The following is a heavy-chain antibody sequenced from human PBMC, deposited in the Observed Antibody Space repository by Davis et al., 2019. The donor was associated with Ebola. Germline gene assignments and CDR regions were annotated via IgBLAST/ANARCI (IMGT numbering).Heavy chain of an antibody. J-gene: IGHJ4*02. CDR3: STDPARGY. Sequence: GESLKISCAASGFSFNEAWTWMNWVRQAPGKGLAWVGRIRSKTTGGIIDYAAFVAGRFIISRDDSKNTLFLQINSLRTEDTAVYYCSTDPARGYWGQGTLVNVSS. CDR2: IRSKTTGGII. CDR1: GFSFNEAW. V-gene: IGHV3-15*07.